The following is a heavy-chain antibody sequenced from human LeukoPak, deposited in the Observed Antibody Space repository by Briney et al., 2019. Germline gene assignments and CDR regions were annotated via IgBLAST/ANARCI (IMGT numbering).Heavy chain of an antibody. CDR2: ISSSSSYI. J-gene: IGHJ6*03. V-gene: IGHV3-21*01. CDR1: GFTFGDYV. Sequence: GGSLRLSCTASGFTFGDYVISWIRQAPGKGLEWVSSISSSSSYIYYADSVKGRFTISRDNAKNSLYLQMNSLRAEDTAVYYCARDYLPSYYYYMDVWGKGTTVTVSS. CDR3: ARDYLPSYYYYMDV.